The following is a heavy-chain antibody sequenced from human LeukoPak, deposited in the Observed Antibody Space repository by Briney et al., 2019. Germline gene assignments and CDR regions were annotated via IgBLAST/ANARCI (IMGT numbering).Heavy chain of an antibody. D-gene: IGHD5-24*01. J-gene: IGHJ4*02. CDR2: IHYSGSS. CDR1: DGSIRSFY. V-gene: IGHV4-59*08. CDR3: ARLRRDDYSTFDY. Sequence: SETLSLTCTVSDGSIRSFYWSWIRRPPGKGLEWIGYIHYSGSSNYNPSLTSRVTISVDTSKNQFSLKLSFVTAADTAVYYCARLRRDDYSTFDYWGQGSLVTVSS.